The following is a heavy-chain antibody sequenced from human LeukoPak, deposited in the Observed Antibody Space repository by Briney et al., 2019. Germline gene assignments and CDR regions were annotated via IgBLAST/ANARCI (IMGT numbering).Heavy chain of an antibody. Sequence: GGSLRLSCAASGFTFSNYAMHWVRQAPGKGLEYVSAITSNGGTTYYANSVKGRFTISRDNSKNTLYLQMRSLRAEDMAVYYCARDLGDSSGSYYFDYWGQGTLVTVSS. CDR1: GFTFSNYA. J-gene: IGHJ4*02. CDR3: ARDLGDSSGSYYFDY. D-gene: IGHD3-22*01. CDR2: ITSNGGTT. V-gene: IGHV3-64*01.